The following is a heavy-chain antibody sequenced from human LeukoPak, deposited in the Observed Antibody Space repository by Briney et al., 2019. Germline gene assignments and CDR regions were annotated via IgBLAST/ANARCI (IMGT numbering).Heavy chain of an antibody. CDR2: IYYSGST. J-gene: IGHJ3*02. V-gene: IGHV4-59*12. CDR3: ARGLWKDAFDI. CDR1: GGSISSYY. Sequence: TSETLSLTCTVSGGSISSYYWSWIRQPPGKGLEWIGYIYYSGSTNYNPSLKSRVTISVDTSKNQFSLKLSSVTAADTAVYYCARGLWKDAFDIWGQGTMVTASS. D-gene: IGHD2-21*01.